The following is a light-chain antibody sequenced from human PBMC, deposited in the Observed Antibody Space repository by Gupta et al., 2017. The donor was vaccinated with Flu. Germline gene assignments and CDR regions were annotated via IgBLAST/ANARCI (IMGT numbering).Light chain of an antibody. J-gene: IGLJ2*01. V-gene: IGLV2-23*02. CDR1: SSDVGRYNL. CDR3: SSYAGSSTLV. Sequence: QSALTQPASVSGSPGQSITISCTGTSSDVGRYNLVSWYQQHPGKAPKLMMYEVIKRPSGVSNRCSGSKTGNTASLPIAGLQAEDKADYYCSSYAGSSTLVFGGGTRLTGL. CDR2: EVI.